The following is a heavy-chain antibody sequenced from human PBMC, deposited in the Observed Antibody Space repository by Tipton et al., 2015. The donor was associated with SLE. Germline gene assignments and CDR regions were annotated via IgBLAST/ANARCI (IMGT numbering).Heavy chain of an antibody. CDR1: GGSISSGSYY. V-gene: IGHV4-61*10. Sequence: LRLSCTVSGGSISSGSYYWSWIRQPAGKGLEWIGYIYYSGSTNYNPSLKSRVTISVDTSKNQFSLKLSSVTAADTAVYYCARARGSSSWYDYYYYYGMDVWGQGTTVTVSS. CDR3: ARARGSSSWYDYYYYYGMDV. D-gene: IGHD6-13*01. J-gene: IGHJ6*02. CDR2: IYYSGST.